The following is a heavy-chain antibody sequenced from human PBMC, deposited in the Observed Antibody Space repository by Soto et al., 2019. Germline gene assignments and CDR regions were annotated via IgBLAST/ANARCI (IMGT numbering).Heavy chain of an antibody. D-gene: IGHD1-7*01. CDR2: ISSSGSTI. J-gene: IGHJ5*02. Sequence: EVQLVESGGGLVQPGGSLRLSCGASGFTFSSYEMNWVRQAPGKGLEWVSYISSSGSTIYYADSVKGRFTISRDNAKNSLYLQMNSLRAEDTAVYYCARVAGTTRVNWFDPWGQGTLVTVSS. CDR3: ARVAGTTRVNWFDP. V-gene: IGHV3-48*03. CDR1: GFTFSSYE.